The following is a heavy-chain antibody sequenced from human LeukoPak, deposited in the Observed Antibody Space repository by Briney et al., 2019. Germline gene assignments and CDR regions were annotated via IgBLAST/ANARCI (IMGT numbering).Heavy chain of an antibody. CDR3: AREMVDTGMLTNY. D-gene: IGHD5-18*01. V-gene: IGHV3-21*01. CDR1: GFTFSSYA. CDR2: ISSSGSHV. J-gene: IGHJ4*02. Sequence: GGSLRLSCAASGFTFSSYAMNWVRQAPGKGLEWVSSISSSGSHVYYPDSVKGRFTISRDNAKNSLYLQMNSLRGEDTAIYYCAREMVDTGMLTNYWGQGTPVTVSS.